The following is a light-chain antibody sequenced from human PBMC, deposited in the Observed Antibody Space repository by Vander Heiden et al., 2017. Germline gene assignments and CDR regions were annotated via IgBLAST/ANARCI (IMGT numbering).Light chain of an antibody. CDR3: QQYDNLPPALT. V-gene: IGKV1-33*01. J-gene: IGKJ4*01. Sequence: DIQMTQSPSSLSASVGDRGTITCQASQDISNYLNSYQQKPGKAPKLLVYDASNLETGVPSRFSGSGSGTDFTFTISSLQPEDIATYYCQQYDNLPPALTFGGGTKVEIK. CDR2: DAS. CDR1: QDISNY.